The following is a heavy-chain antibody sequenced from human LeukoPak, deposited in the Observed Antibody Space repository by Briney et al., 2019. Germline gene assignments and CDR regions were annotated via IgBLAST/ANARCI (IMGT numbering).Heavy chain of an antibody. D-gene: IGHD4-17*01. Sequence: PGGALRLSCATSGFSCCSYARNWVGPAPGRGRVGGSPISGSGRTTYNARSVKGRFTIPTDNPTNTLYLQITHLRAEDTAVYYLSNGDLRLGRFYFDTWGDRNPVTLS. J-gene: IGHJ4*01. CDR2: ISGSGRTT. CDR3: SNGDLRLGRFYFDT. CDR1: GFSCCSYA. V-gene: IGHV3-23*01.